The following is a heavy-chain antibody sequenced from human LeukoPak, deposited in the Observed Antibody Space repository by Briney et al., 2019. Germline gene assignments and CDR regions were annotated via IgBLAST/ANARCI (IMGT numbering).Heavy chain of an antibody. J-gene: IGHJ4*02. CDR3: ASYSSLDY. CDR1: GFTFSTSA. D-gene: IGHD3-22*01. V-gene: IGHV3-21*01. Sequence: GGSLRLSCAASGFTFSTSAMNWVRQVPGKGLEWVSSIDWDSSHIYYAASVKGRFTISRDNGRNSVYLQMNSLRAEDTAVYYCASYSSLDYWGQGALVTVSS. CDR2: IDWDSSHI.